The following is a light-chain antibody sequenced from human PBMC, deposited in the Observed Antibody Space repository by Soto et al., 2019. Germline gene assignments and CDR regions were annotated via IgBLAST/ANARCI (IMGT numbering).Light chain of an antibody. Sequence: EVVMTQSPATLSVSPGEGATLSCRASQSVTSNYLAWYQQKPGKAPRLLIHGISNRATGVPDRFSGSGSGTDFTLTISRLEPEDFAVYYCQQYTAWPPTFGQGTKVEVK. CDR2: GIS. V-gene: IGKV3-20*01. CDR3: QQYTAWPPT. CDR1: QSVTSNY. J-gene: IGKJ1*01.